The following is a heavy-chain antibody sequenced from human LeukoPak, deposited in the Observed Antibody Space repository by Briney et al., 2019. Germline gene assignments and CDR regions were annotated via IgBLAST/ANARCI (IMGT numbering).Heavy chain of an antibody. CDR3: AKAPVAAAGRWSYDY. CDR2: IKQDGSEK. J-gene: IGHJ4*02. CDR1: GFTFSSYW. D-gene: IGHD6-13*01. Sequence: PGGSLRLSCAASGFTFSSYWMSWVRQAPGKGLEWVAHIKQDGSEKYYVDSVKGRFTISRDNAKNSLYLQMNSLRAEDTAVYYCAKAPVAAAGRWSYDYRGQGTLVTVSS. V-gene: IGHV3-7*03.